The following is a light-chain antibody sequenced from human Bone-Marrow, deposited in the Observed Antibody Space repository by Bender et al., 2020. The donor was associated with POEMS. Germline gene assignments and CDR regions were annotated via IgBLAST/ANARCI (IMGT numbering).Light chain of an antibody. Sequence: QSVLTQLPSASGTPGQRVTISCSGSSSKFGSYPVNWYQQLPGAAPKLVIFNNSQRPSGVPDRFSGYNSGTSASLAISGLLSDDEADFYCATWDDSLNGWVFGGGTKLTVL. V-gene: IGLV1-44*01. CDR3: ATWDDSLNGWV. CDR1: SSKFGSYP. J-gene: IGLJ3*02. CDR2: NNS.